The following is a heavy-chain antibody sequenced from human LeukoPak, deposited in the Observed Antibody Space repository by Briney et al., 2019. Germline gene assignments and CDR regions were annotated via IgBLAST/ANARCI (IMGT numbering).Heavy chain of an antibody. Sequence: SETLSLTCAVSGGSISTYYWSWIRQPPGKGLEWIGYIYYTGSTNYNPSLKSRVTISVDTSKNQFSLKLNSVTAADTAVYFRARSYGNYYYQMDVWGKGSTVTISS. V-gene: IGHV4-59*01. J-gene: IGHJ6*03. CDR1: GGSISTYY. D-gene: IGHD1-14*01. CDR3: ARSYGNYYYQMDV. CDR2: IYYTGST.